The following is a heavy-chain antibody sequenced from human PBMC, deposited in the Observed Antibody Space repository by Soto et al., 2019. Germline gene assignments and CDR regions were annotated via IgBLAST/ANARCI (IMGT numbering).Heavy chain of an antibody. D-gene: IGHD6-19*01. J-gene: IGHJ4*02. V-gene: IGHV4-59*01. CDR2: IYNSGST. CDR3: ASASVAGRFDY. CDR1: GGSISSYY. Sequence: QVQLQESGPGLVKPSETLSLTCAVSGGSISSYYWSWIRQPPGKGLEWIGYIYNSGSTNYNPSLKSRVTISVDPSRNQFSLKLSSVTAADTAVYYCASASVAGRFDYWGQGTLVTVSS.